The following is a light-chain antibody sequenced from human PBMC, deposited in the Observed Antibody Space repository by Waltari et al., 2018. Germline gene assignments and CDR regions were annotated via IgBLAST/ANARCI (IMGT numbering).Light chain of an antibody. CDR1: QSVSSSY. J-gene: IGKJ1*01. CDR2: GAS. V-gene: IGKV3-20*01. Sequence: EIVLTQSPGTLSLSPGERPTLSCRASQSVSSSYLAWYQQKPGQAPRLLIHGASSRATGIPDRFSGSGSGTDFTLTISRLEPEDFAVYYCQQYGSSLTWTFGQGTKVEIK. CDR3: QQYGSSLTWT.